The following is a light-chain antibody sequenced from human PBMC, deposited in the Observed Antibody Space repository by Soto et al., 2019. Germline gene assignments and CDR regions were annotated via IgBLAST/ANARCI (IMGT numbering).Light chain of an antibody. Sequence: QSVLTQPPSVSGAPGQRVTISCTGSSSNIGAGYDVHWYQQLPGTAPKLLIYGNSNRPSGVPDRFSGSKSGTSASLAITGLQAKDEADYYCQSYDSSLSSGVVFGGGTKVTVL. V-gene: IGLV1-40*01. CDR1: SSNIGAGYD. CDR3: QSYDSSLSSGVV. CDR2: GNS. J-gene: IGLJ2*01.